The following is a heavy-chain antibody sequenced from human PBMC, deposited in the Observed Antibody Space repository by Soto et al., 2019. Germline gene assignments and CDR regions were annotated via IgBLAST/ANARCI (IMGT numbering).Heavy chain of an antibody. CDR3: ASAWTYALRFDY. CDR2: VSGSGGDT. V-gene: IGHV3-23*01. Sequence: EVHLLESGGGLVQPGGSLRLSCAASGFTFSTYAMTWVRQAPGKGLELVSRVSGSGGDTYYSDSVKGRFTISRDNSKNTLYLQMNSLRVEDTAVYYCASAWTYALRFDYWGQGTLVTVSS. CDR1: GFTFSTYA. J-gene: IGHJ4*02. D-gene: IGHD2-8*01.